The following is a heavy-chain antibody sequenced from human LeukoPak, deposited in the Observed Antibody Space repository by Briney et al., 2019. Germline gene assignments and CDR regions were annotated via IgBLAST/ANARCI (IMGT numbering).Heavy chain of an antibody. Sequence: SETLSLTCTVSGGSISSGGYYWSWIRQHPGKGLEWIGYIYYSGSTYYNPSLKSRVTISVDTSKNQFSLKLSSVTAADTAVYYCAREQTGGSGIGDWFDPWGQGTLVTLSS. CDR3: AREQTGGSGIGDWFDP. D-gene: IGHD3-10*01. CDR1: GGSISSGGYY. CDR2: IYYSGST. V-gene: IGHV4-31*03. J-gene: IGHJ5*02.